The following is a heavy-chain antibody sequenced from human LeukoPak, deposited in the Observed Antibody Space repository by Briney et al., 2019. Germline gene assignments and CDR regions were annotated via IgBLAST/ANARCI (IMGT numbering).Heavy chain of an antibody. CDR1: GFTFSSYN. Sequence: PGGSLRLSCGASGFTFSSYNMHWVRQAPGKGPEWVALISYDGSNKYYADSVKGRFTISRDNSKNTVYLQMNSLRAEDTAIYYCARGRAAAGLFDYWGQGTLVTVSP. CDR3: ARGRAAAGLFDY. J-gene: IGHJ4*02. CDR2: ISYDGSNK. D-gene: IGHD6-13*01. V-gene: IGHV3-30*01.